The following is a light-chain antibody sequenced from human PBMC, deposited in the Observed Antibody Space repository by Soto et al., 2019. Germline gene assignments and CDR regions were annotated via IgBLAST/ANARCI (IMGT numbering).Light chain of an antibody. CDR1: QRVSGSS. CDR2: GGS. V-gene: IGKV3-20*01. Sequence: VLTQSPGTLSLSPGDRATLSCRASQRVSGSSLAWYQQKPGRAPWLLIYGGSTRATGVPDRFSGNGSGADFTITISRLEPEDFAVYHCQQYGNSPTFGQGTKLEIK. CDR3: QQYGNSPT. J-gene: IGKJ2*01.